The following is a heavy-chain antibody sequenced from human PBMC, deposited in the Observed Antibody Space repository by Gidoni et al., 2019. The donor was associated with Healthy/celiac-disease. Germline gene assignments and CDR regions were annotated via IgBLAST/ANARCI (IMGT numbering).Heavy chain of an antibody. CDR2: IYYSGST. J-gene: IGHJ1*01. Sequence: QLQLQESGPGLVTPSETLSLTCTVSGGSISSSRYYWGWIRQPPEKGLAWLGSIYYSGSTYYNPSLKSRVTISVDTSKNQFSLKLSSVTAADTAVYYCARLDGSMVRGVREYFQHWGQGTLVTVSS. CDR1: GGSISSSRYY. CDR3: ARLDGSMVRGVREYFQH. D-gene: IGHD3-10*01. V-gene: IGHV4-39*01.